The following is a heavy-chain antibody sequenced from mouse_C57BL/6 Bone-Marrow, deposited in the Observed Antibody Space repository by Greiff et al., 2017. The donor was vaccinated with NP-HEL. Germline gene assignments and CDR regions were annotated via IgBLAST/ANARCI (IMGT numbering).Heavy chain of an antibody. V-gene: IGHV1-81*01. CDR3: ASRGDYGSRLRYFDV. CDR1: GYTFTSYG. Sequence: VKLVESGAELARPGASVKLSCKASGYTFTSYGISWVKQRTGQGLEWIGEIYPRSGNTYYNEKFKGKATLTADKSSSTAYMELRSLTSEDSAVYFCASRGDYGSRLRYFDVWGTGTTVTVSS. CDR2: IYPRSGNT. D-gene: IGHD1-1*01. J-gene: IGHJ1*03.